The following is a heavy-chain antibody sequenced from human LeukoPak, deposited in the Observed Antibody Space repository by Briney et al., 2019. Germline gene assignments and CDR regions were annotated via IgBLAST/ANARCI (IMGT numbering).Heavy chain of an antibody. CDR3: AKGDSSGWSYLDH. V-gene: IGHV3-23*01. Sequence: GRSLRLSCAASGFIFTNYAMTWVRQTPGKGLEWVSAIIGSRGSTYYADSVKGRLTISRDNSKNTVYLQMNSLRAEDTAVYYCAKGDSSGWSYLDHWGQGTLVTVSS. CDR1: GFIFTNYA. J-gene: IGHJ4*02. CDR2: IIGSRGST. D-gene: IGHD6-19*01.